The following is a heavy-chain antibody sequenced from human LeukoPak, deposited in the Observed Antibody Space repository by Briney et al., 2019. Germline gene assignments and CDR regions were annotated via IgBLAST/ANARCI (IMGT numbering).Heavy chain of an antibody. CDR3: ARDGDYGGNWDY. CDR2: INAYNGNT. D-gene: IGHD4-23*01. Sequence: ASVKVSCKASGYTFTSYDISWVRQAPGQGLEWMGWINAYNGNTNYARKFQGRVTMTTDTSTSTGYMELRSLRSDDTAVYYCARDGDYGGNWDYWGQGTLVTVSS. J-gene: IGHJ4*02. CDR1: GYTFTSYD. V-gene: IGHV1-18*01.